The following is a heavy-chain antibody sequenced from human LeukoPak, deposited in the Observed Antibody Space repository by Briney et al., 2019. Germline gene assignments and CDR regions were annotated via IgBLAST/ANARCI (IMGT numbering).Heavy chain of an antibody. V-gene: IGHV3-23*01. CDR1: GFTFNNYA. Sequence: GGSLRLSWAASGFTFNNYAMSWVRQAPGKGLEWVSAISGSGGSTYYADSVKGRFTISRDNSKNTLYLQMNSLRAEDTAVYYCAKDSIVVPAASYFDYWGQGTLVTVSS. CDR3: AKDSIVVPAASYFDY. J-gene: IGHJ4*02. D-gene: IGHD2-2*01. CDR2: ISGSGGST.